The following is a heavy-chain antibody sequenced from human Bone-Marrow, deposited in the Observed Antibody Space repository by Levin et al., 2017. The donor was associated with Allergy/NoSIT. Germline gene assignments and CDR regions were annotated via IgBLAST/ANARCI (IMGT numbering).Heavy chain of an antibody. J-gene: IGHJ4*02. D-gene: IGHD7-27*01. V-gene: IGHV3-9*01. CDR1: GFTFDDFA. Sequence: PGGSLRLSCAASGFTFDDFAMHWVRQVPGKGLEWVSGINWYRGIIGYADSVKDRFTISRDNARNSLFLQMNSLGPEDTALYYCAKGLNWGSPNTFDDWGQGTLVTVSS. CDR2: INWYRGII. CDR3: AKGLNWGSPNTFDD.